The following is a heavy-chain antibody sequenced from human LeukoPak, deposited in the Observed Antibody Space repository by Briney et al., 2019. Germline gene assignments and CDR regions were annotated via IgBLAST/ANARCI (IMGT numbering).Heavy chain of an antibody. CDR1: GYTFTSYA. D-gene: IGHD5-24*01. CDR2: INAGNGNT. J-gene: IGHJ4*02. Sequence: ASVKVSCKASGYTFTSYAMHWVRQAPGQRLEWMGWINAGNGNTKYSQKFQGRVTITRDTSASTAYMELSSLRSEDTAVYYCARDSGGGYNLYCFDYWGQGTLVTVSS. V-gene: IGHV1-3*01. CDR3: ARDSGGGYNLYCFDY.